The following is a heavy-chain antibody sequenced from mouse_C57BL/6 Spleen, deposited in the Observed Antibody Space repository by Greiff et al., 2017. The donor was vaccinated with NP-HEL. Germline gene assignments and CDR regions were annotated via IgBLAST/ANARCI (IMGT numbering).Heavy chain of an antibody. D-gene: IGHD2-4*01. V-gene: IGHV2-6*01. CDR1: GFSLTSYG. Sequence: VKLVESGPGLVAPSQSLSITCTVSGFSLTSYGVDWVRQSPGKGLEWLGVIWGVGSTNYNSALKSRLSIIKDNSKSQVFLKMNSLQTDDTAMYYCARFYDDYDGYAMDYWGQGTSVTVSS. CDR3: ARFYDDYDGYAMDY. J-gene: IGHJ4*01. CDR2: IWGVGST.